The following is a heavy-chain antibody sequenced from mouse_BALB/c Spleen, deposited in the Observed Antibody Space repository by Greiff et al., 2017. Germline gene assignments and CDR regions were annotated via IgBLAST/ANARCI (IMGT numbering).Heavy chain of an antibody. V-gene: IGHV5-6-3*01. CDR2: INSNGGST. CDR3: ARDRAVYYFDY. Sequence: EVKVVESGGGLVQPGGSLKLSCAASGFTFSSYGMSWVRQTPDKRLELVATINSNGGSTYYPDSVKGRFTISRDNAKNTLYLQMSSLKSEDTAMYYCARDRAVYYFDYWGQGTTLTVSS. D-gene: IGHD3-3*01. J-gene: IGHJ2*01. CDR1: GFTFSSYG.